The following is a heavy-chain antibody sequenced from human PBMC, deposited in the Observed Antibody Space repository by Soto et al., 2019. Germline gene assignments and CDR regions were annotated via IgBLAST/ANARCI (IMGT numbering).Heavy chain of an antibody. CDR2: ISYDGSNK. CDR3: ARDFSDDSSGYYYFDY. Sequence: GGSLRLSCAASGFTFSSYAMHWVRQAPGKGLEWVAVISYDGSNKYYADSVKGRFTISRDNSKNTLYLQMNSLRAEDTAVYYCARDFSDDSSGYYYFDYWGQGTLVTVSS. CDR1: GFTFSSYA. J-gene: IGHJ4*02. D-gene: IGHD3-22*01. V-gene: IGHV3-30-3*01.